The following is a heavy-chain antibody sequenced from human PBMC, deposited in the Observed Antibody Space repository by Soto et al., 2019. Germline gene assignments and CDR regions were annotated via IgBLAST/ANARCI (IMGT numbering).Heavy chain of an antibody. CDR2: ITTSSSSR. D-gene: IGHD5-18*01. CDR3: ASRAHTYAFDF. Sequence: GGSLRLSCAASGFTLSNYDMNWVRQAPGKGLEWVSYITTSSSSRYYADSVKGRFTISRDNAKNSLYLQMNSLRDEDTAMYFCASRAHTYAFDFWGQGALVTAPQ. J-gene: IGHJ4*02. CDR1: GFTLSNYD. V-gene: IGHV3-48*02.